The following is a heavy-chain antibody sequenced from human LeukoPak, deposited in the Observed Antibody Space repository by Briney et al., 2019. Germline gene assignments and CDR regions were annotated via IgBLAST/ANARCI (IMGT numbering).Heavy chain of an antibody. V-gene: IGHV1-3*01. Sequence: ASVKVSCKASGYTFTSYAMHWVRQAPGQRLEWMGWINAGNGNTKYSQKFQGRVTITRDTSASTAYMELSSLRSEDTAVYYCAKQGIAAQGAFDIWGQGTMVTVSS. CDR2: INAGNGNT. CDR3: AKQGIAAQGAFDI. CDR1: GYTFTSYA. J-gene: IGHJ3*02. D-gene: IGHD6-13*01.